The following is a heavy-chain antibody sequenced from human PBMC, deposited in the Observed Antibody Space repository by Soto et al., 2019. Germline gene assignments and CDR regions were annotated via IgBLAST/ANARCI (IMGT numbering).Heavy chain of an antibody. Sequence: ASVKVSCKASGYTFTGYYMHWVRQAPGQGLEWMGWINPNSGGTNYAQKFQGRVTMTRDTSISTAYMELSRLRFDDTAVYYCARDYPPDYYDSSGYYFGGWFDLWGQGTLVTVSS. J-gene: IGHJ5*02. V-gene: IGHV1-2*02. CDR2: INPNSGGT. D-gene: IGHD3-22*01. CDR1: GYTFTGYY. CDR3: ARDYPPDYYDSSGYYFGGWFDL.